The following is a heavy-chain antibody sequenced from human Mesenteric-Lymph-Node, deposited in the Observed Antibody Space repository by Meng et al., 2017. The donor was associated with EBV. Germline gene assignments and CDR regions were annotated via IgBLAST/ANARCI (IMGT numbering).Heavy chain of an antibody. CDR1: GDSVSNTNVA. J-gene: IGHJ4*02. V-gene: IGHV6-1*01. CDR3: SRESWRAFDY. CDR2: TYYRSKWYN. Sequence: QVHPPQSGPGLVKPSQTLSLTCAISGDSVSNTNVAWNWIRQSPSRGLEWLGRTYYRSKWYNEYAQSVKGRITINPDTSKSEFSLQLNSVTPDDTAVYYCSRESWRAFDYWGQGTLVTVSS.